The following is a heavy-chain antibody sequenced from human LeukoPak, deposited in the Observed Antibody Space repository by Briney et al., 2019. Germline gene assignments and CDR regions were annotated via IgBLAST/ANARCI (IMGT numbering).Heavy chain of an antibody. CDR3: AKDLVKWELSFDY. V-gene: IGHV3-30*18. CDR2: ISYDGGDK. J-gene: IGHJ4*02. D-gene: IGHD1-26*01. Sequence: GRSLRLSCAASGFTFSNHGMDWVRQAPGQGLEWVAVISYDGGDKYYADSVKGRFTISRDNSKNTLYLQMSSLRAEDTAVYYCAKDLVKWELSFDYWGRGTLVTVSS. CDR1: GFTFSNHG.